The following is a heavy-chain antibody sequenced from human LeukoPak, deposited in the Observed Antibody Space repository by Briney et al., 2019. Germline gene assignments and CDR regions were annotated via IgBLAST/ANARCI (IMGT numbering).Heavy chain of an antibody. Sequence: GGSLRLSCSASGFTFSSYAMHWVRQAPGKGLECVSALTGDGGRTYYADSVRGRFTISRDNSKNTLYLQMSSLRVEDTAVYYCVKDPFYGGNPLYYFDYWGQGTLVAASS. CDR2: LTGDGGRT. V-gene: IGHV3-64D*06. CDR3: VKDPFYGGNPLYYFDY. D-gene: IGHD4-23*01. J-gene: IGHJ4*02. CDR1: GFTFSSYA.